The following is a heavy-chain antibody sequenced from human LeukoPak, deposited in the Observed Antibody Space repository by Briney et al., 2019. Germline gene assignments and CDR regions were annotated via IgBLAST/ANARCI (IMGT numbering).Heavy chain of an antibody. D-gene: IGHD6-6*01. J-gene: IGHJ4*02. CDR3: VTRIAATY. CDR1: GFSVSKNY. Sequence: GGSLTLSCAASGFSVSKNYMSWVRQTPGRGLDWFSLIYTGGNTYYADSLKGRFTISRDQSKNTLYLQMNSLRGEDTALYYCVTRIAATYWGQGALVTVSS. CDR2: IYTGGNT. V-gene: IGHV3-66*01.